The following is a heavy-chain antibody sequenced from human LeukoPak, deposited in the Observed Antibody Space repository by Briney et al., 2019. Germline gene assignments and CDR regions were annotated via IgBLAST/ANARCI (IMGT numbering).Heavy chain of an antibody. CDR3: ARIITMIRGERSGYFAS. D-gene: IGHD3-10*01. CDR1: GYGISSDYY. Sequence: SETLSLTCAVSGYGISSDYYWGWIRQPPGKGLEWMASIYHSGSTYYNPSLKNRVTISVDTSKSQLSLELISVTAADTAVYYCARIITMIRGERSGYFASWGQGTLATVSS. V-gene: IGHV4-38-2*01. CDR2: IYHSGST. J-gene: IGHJ4*02.